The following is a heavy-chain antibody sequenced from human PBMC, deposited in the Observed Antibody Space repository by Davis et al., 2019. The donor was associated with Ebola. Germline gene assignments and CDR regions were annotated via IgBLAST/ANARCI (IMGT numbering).Heavy chain of an antibody. CDR3: TRVEDNSGYYYGAMGS. J-gene: IGHJ5*02. D-gene: IGHD3-22*01. CDR1: GFTFGDYA. V-gene: IGHV3-49*04. CDR2: IRSKRYDGTT. Sequence: GESLKISCTTSGFTFGDYAMTWVRQAPGKGLEWVGFIRSKRYDGTTQYAASMKGRFTISRDDSKSIAYLQINSLKTEDTAVYYCTRVEDNSGYYYGAMGSWGQGTLVTVSS.